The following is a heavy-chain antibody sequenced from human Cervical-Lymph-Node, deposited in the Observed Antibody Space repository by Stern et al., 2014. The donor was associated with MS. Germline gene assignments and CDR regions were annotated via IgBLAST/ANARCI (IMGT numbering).Heavy chain of an antibody. D-gene: IGHD4-23*01. CDR2: IVPIFGRA. J-gene: IGHJ5*02. CDR1: GATFSTNA. V-gene: IGHV1-69*01. Sequence: QVQLVQSGAEVRKPGSSVKVSCKASGATFSTNAISWLRQAPGQGPEWMGAIVPIFGRANYVQKLRGRLTITADESASTAYMELRSLRSEDTAVYYCAREHHGGNFASWGKGTLVTVSS. CDR3: AREHHGGNFAS.